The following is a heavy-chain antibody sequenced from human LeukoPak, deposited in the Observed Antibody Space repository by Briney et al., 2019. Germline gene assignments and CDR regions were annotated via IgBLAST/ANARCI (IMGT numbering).Heavy chain of an antibody. Sequence: GALLLSCVASGFTFTNYGMRGGRQAPGKGVEWVSYIDTDGRSTTYGDSVKGRFTISRDNAKNTLYLQMNSLRADDTAMYYCARNYNGMSYWGQGTLVIVSS. D-gene: IGHD1-26*01. CDR2: IDTDGRST. V-gene: IGHV3-74*01. CDR1: GFTFTNYG. J-gene: IGHJ4*02. CDR3: ARNYNGMSY.